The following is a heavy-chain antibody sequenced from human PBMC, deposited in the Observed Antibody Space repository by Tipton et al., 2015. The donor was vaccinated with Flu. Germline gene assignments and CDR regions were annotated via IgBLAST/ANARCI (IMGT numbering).Heavy chain of an antibody. D-gene: IGHD3-22*01. CDR3: ARDFSHYYDSIGNDY. CDR1: GGSISSYY. CDR2: IYTRGST. J-gene: IGHJ4*02. V-gene: IGHV4-4*07. Sequence: TLSLTCTVSGGSISSYYWSWIRQPAGKGLEWIGRIYTRGSTNYNPSLKSRVTMSVDTSKNQFSLKLSSVTAADTAVYYCARDFSHYYDSIGNDYWGQGTLVTVSS.